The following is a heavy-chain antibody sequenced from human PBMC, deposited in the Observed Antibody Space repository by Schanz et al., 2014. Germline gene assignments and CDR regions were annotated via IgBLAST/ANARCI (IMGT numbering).Heavy chain of an antibody. CDR2: IYYSGSA. CDR3: ARGGRTTYNYYYGMDV. J-gene: IGHJ6*02. Sequence: QVQLQESGPGLVKPSQTLSLTCVISGGSISSGGYSWSWIRQPPGRGLEWIGYIYYSGSAYYNPSLRSRVTISVDTSKNQFSLKLSSVTAADTAVYYCARGGRTTYNYYYGMDVWGQGTTVTVSS. V-gene: IGHV4-30-4*07. D-gene: IGHD1-1*01. CDR1: GGSISSGGYS.